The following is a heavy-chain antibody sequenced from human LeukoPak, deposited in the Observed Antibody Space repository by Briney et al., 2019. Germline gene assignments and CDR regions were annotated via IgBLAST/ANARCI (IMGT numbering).Heavy chain of an antibody. CDR3: ARVGYCRSTSCFLIDP. CDR1: VLAFTVDA. D-gene: IGHD2-2*01. V-gene: IGHV3-23*01. J-gene: IGHJ5*02. CDR2: ICVIGGGT. Sequence: GRSLCLSCAASVLAFTVDAMGWVCETPRRGLEWVLGICVIGGGTYYADSVKGGFTISRDNSRTTLYLHMNSLRAEDTAVYYCARVGYCRSTSCFLIDPWGQRTLVTVSS.